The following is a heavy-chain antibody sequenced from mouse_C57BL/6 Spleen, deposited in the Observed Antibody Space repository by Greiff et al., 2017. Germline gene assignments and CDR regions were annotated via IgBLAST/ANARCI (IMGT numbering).Heavy chain of an antibody. CDR2: IYPSDSAT. J-gene: IGHJ4*01. CDR1: GYTFTSYW. D-gene: IGHD1-1*01. CDR3: ARLDYYGSSDEGYALDY. Sequence: QVQLQQPGAELVRPGSSVKLSCKASGYTFTSYWMDWVKQRPGQGLEWIGNIYPSDSATHYNQKFKDKATLTVDKSSSTAYMQLSRLTSEDSAVYYCARLDYYGSSDEGYALDYWGQGTSVTVSS. V-gene: IGHV1-61*01.